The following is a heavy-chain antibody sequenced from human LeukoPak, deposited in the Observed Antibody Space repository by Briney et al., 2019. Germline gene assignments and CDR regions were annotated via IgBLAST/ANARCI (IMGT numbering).Heavy chain of an antibody. Sequence: GASVKVSCKASGYTSTSYYMHWVRQAPGQGLEWMGGIIPIFGTANYAQKFQGRVTITADESTSTAYMELSSLRSEDTAVYYCASRNSGYDAYYYYYMDVWGKGTTVTISS. CDR1: GYTSTSYY. J-gene: IGHJ6*03. CDR3: ASRNSGYDAYYYYYMDV. D-gene: IGHD5-12*01. CDR2: IIPIFGTA. V-gene: IGHV1-69*13.